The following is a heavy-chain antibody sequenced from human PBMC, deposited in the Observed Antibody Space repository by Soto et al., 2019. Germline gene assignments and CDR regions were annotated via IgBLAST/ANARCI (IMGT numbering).Heavy chain of an antibody. CDR1: VLTCSSYG. V-gene: IGHV3-30*18. D-gene: IGHD6-25*01. Sequence: PRGSLRLACAASVLTCSSYGMHWVRHAPGKGLEWVAVISYDGSNKYYADSVKGRFTISRDNSKNTLYLQMNSLRAEDTAVYYCAKRAATLLYYSGMDVWGQGTTVIVSS. CDR2: ISYDGSNK. J-gene: IGHJ6*02. CDR3: AKRAATLLYYSGMDV.